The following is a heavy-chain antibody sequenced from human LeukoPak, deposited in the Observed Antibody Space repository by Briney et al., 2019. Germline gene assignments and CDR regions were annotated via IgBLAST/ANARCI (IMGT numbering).Heavy chain of an antibody. D-gene: IGHD2-2*01. CDR2: IHHTGGT. J-gene: IGHJ5*02. CDR3: ERSCYENKGRFDP. Sequence: SDTLSLTCTVSGYSISSGYFWGWVRQPPGKGLEWIGTIHHTGGTYYSPSLRSRVTTSVYTSKNQFSLSLNSVTATDTDVYYCERSCYENKGRFDPWGQGTLVTVSS. V-gene: IGHV4-38-2*02. CDR1: GYSISSGYF.